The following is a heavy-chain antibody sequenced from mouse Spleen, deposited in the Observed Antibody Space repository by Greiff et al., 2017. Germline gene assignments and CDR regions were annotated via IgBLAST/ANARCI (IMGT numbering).Heavy chain of an antibody. Sequence: QVQLQQSGPGLVQPSQSLSITCTASGFSLTSYGVHWVRQSPGKGLEWLGVIWSGGSTDYNAAFISRLSISKDNSKSQVFFQMKRLQADDTAIYYCDRTLQLGRSWFAYWGQGTLVTVSA. V-gene: IGHV2-2*01. D-gene: IGHD4-1*02. CDR3: DRTLQLGRSWFAY. J-gene: IGHJ3*01. CDR2: IWSGGST. CDR1: GFSLTSYG.